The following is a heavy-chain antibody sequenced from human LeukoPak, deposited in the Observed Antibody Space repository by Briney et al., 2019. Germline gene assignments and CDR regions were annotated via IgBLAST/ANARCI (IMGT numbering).Heavy chain of an antibody. V-gene: IGHV3-66*02. J-gene: IGHJ3*02. CDR2: IYSSGST. Sequence: GGSLRLSCAACGFTVSSNYMSWVRQAPGKGLEWVSVIYSSGSTYYADSVKGRFTISRDTSKNTLYLQMNSLRAEDTAVYYCARGPGYYGSGTYAFDIWGQGTMVTVSS. CDR3: ARGPGYYGSGTYAFDI. CDR1: GFTVSSNY. D-gene: IGHD3-10*01.